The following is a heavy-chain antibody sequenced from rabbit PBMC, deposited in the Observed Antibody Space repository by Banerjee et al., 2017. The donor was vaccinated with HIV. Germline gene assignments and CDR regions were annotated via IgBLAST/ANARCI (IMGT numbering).Heavy chain of an antibody. D-gene: IGHD6-1*01. J-gene: IGHJ4*01. Sequence: QEQLEESGGDLVKPEGSLTLTCTASGFSFSSSYWICWVRQAPGKGLEWIACIYAGSSGSTYYASWAKGRFTISKTSSTTVTLQMTSLTAADTATYFCARAEDTYGYAGYAYATYLYFNLWGQGTLVTVS. CDR3: ARAEDTYGYAGYAYATYLYFNL. CDR1: GFSFSSSYW. V-gene: IGHV1S45*01. CDR2: IYAGSSGST.